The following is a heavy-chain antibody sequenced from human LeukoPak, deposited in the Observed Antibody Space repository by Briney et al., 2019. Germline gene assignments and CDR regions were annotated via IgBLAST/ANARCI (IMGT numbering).Heavy chain of an antibody. J-gene: IGHJ4*02. D-gene: IGHD3-22*01. CDR3: ARVNCDTVPDY. CDR1: GGSISTYY. V-gene: IGHV4-59*01. CDR2: IYYSGST. Sequence: PSETLSLTCTVSGGSISTYYWSWIRQPPGKGLEWIGYIYYSGSTNYNPSLKSRVTISVDTSKNQFSLKLSSVTAADTAVYYCARVNCDTVPDYWGQGTLVTVSS.